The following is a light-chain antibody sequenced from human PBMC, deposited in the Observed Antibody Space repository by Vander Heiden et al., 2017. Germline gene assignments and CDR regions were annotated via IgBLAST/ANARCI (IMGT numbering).Light chain of an antibody. CDR1: QSISTW. CDR3: QQYNSYPWT. Sequence: DVQMTQSPSTLSASVGDRVTSTCRASQSISTWLAWYQQKPGKAPKLLIYKASSLASGVPSRFSGSGSGTEFTLTISSLQPDDFATYYCQQYNSYPWTFGQGTKVEIK. CDR2: KAS. J-gene: IGKJ1*01. V-gene: IGKV1-5*03.